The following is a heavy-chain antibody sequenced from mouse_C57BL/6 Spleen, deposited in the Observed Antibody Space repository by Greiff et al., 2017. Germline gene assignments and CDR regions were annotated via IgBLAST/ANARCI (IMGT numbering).Heavy chain of an antibody. CDR2: IYPGDGDT. Sequence: QVQLKESGPELVKPGASVKISCKASGYAFSSSWMNWVKQRPGKGLEWIGRIYPGDGDTNYNGKFKGKATLTADKSSSTASMQLSSLTSEDSAVYFCARGGYYGYFDVWGTGTTVTVSS. D-gene: IGHD2-2*01. V-gene: IGHV1-82*01. CDR1: GYAFSSSW. CDR3: ARGGYYGYFDV. J-gene: IGHJ1*03.